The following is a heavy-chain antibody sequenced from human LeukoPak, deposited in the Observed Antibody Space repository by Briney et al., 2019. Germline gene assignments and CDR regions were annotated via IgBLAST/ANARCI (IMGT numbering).Heavy chain of an antibody. V-gene: IGHV3-21*01. CDR3: ARGGKRDDAYYFDY. CDR1: GFTFSTYS. Sequence: GGSLRLSCAASGFTFSTYSMNWVRQAPGKGLEWVSSISSSSTYINFADSVKGRFTISRDNPKNSLYLQMNSLRAEDTAVYYCARGGKRDDAYYFDYWGQGTLVTVSS. J-gene: IGHJ4*02. CDR2: ISSSSTYI.